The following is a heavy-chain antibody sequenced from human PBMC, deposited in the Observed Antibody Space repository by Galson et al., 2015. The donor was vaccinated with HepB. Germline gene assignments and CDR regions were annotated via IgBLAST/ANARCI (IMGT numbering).Heavy chain of an antibody. Sequence: TLSLTCAVYGGSFSGYYWSWIRQPPGKGLEWIGEINHSGSTNYNPSLKSRVTISVDTSKNQFSLKLSSVTAADTAVYYCARGKWLRSAIDYWGQGTLVTVSS. V-gene: IGHV4-34*01. D-gene: IGHD5-12*01. CDR2: INHSGST. CDR1: GGSFSGYY. J-gene: IGHJ4*02. CDR3: ARGKWLRSAIDY.